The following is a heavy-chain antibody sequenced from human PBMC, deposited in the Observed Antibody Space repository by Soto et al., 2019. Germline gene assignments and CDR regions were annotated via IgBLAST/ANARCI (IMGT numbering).Heavy chain of an antibody. CDR2: ISSGSATI. V-gene: IGHV3-48*02. J-gene: IGHJ2*01. CDR1: AFIFSSYS. CDR3: ARDSASYSSSSGSYWYFDL. Sequence: EVQLVESGGGLVQPGGSLRLSCATSAFIFSSYSMNWVRQAPGKGLEWVSYISSGSATIYYADSVKGRFTISRDNAKNPLYLQMNSLRDEDTAVYYCARDSASYSSSSGSYWYFDLWGRGTLVTVSS. D-gene: IGHD6-6*01.